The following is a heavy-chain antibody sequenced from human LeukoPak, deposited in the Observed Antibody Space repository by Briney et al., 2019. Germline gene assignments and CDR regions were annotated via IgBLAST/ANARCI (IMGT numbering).Heavy chain of an antibody. CDR2: ISESADST. CDR3: ARAGIVATMPVDY. J-gene: IGHJ4*02. V-gene: IGHV3-23*01. D-gene: IGHD5-12*01. Sequence: GGSLRLSCAASGFTSSAYGIGWVRQAPGRGLEWVSGISESADSTYYAESVKGRFTISRDNSKNTVYLQMSSLRAEDTAVYYCARAGIVATMPVDYWGQGTLVTVSS. CDR1: GFTSSAYG.